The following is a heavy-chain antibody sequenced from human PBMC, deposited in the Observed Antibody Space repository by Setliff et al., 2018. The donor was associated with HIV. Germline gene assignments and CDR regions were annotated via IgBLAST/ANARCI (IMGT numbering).Heavy chain of an antibody. D-gene: IGHD3-22*01. CDR3: ARETGGDSSGYYYDAFDI. CDR1: GGSISSGGYY. Sequence: SETLSLTCTVSGGSISSGGYYWNLIRQYPVKGLEWIGHIYYNGRTLFNPALGTRLNMSVDTSENQFSLKLSSVTAADTAVYYCARETGGDSSGYYYDAFDIWGQGTMVTVSS. CDR2: IYYNGRT. V-gene: IGHV4-31*03. J-gene: IGHJ3*02.